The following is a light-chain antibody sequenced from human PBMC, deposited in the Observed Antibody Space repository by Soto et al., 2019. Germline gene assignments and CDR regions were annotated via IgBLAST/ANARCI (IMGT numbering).Light chain of an antibody. CDR3: QQYNNWPRT. V-gene: IGKV3-15*01. CDR1: QSVSSD. J-gene: IGKJ1*01. CDR2: GAS. Sequence: EIVMTQSPATLSVSPGERATLSCRASQSVSSDLAWYHQKPGQAPRLLIYGASTRAPGIPARFSGSGSGTEFTLTINSLQSEDFAVYYCQQYNNWPRTFGQGTKVEI.